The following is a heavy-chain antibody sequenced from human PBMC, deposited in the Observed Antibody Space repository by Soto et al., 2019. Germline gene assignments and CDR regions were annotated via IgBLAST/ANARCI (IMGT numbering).Heavy chain of an antibody. J-gene: IGHJ5*02. Sequence: EVQLAQSGAEVKKPGASLKISCKGVGYSFSSYWIAWVRQMPGKGLEWLGMIYPGGSDTRYSPSFHGQVTISADKSNCAAYLQWRSLKASDRAMYLWARRVFIGYEGAWLDTWGPGSLITVS. CDR2: IYPGGSDT. D-gene: IGHD5-12*01. CDR3: ARRVFIGYEGAWLDT. CDR1: GYSFSSYW. V-gene: IGHV5-51*01.